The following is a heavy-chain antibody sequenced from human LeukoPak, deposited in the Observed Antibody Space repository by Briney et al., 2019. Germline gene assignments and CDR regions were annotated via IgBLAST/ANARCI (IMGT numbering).Heavy chain of an antibody. V-gene: IGHV1-69*04. CDR2: IIPILGIA. CDR1: GGTFSSHA. Sequence: SVKVSCKASGGTFSSHAISWVRQAPGQGLEWMGRIIPILGIADYAQKFQGRVTMTRDTSISTAYMELSSLRSEDTAVYYCARGRFRWELEIRDFDYWGQGTLVTVSS. J-gene: IGHJ4*02. D-gene: IGHD1-26*01. CDR3: ARGRFRWELEIRDFDY.